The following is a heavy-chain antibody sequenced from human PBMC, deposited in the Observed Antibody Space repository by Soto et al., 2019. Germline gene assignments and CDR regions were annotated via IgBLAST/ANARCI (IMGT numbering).Heavy chain of an antibody. J-gene: IGHJ4*02. CDR1: GFTFSNAW. CDR2: IKSKTDGGTT. D-gene: IGHD3-10*01. CDR3: TTIGSYYGSGSYPGVGYYFDY. Sequence: GGSLRLSCAASGFTFSNAWMSWVRQAPGKGLEWVGRIKSKTDGGTTDYAAPVKGRFTISRDDSKNTLYLQMNSLKTEDTAVYYCTTIGSYYGSGSYPGVGYYFDYWGQGTLVTVSS. V-gene: IGHV3-15*01.